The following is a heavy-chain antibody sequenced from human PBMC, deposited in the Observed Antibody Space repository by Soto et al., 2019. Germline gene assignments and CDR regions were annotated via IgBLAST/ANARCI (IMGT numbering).Heavy chain of an antibody. CDR3: AREERDYYDSSGYSDY. Sequence: QVQLVQSGAEVKKPGSSVKVSCKASGGTFSSYAISWVRQAPGQGLEWMGGIIPIFGTANYAQKFQGRVTITADDSTSTAYMELSSLRSEDTAVYYCAREERDYYDSSGYSDYWGQGTLVTVSS. CDR2: IIPIFGTA. J-gene: IGHJ4*02. D-gene: IGHD3-22*01. CDR1: GGTFSSYA. V-gene: IGHV1-69*12.